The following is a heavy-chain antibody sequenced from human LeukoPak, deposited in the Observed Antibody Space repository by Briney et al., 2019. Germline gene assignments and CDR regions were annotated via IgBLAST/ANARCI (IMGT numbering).Heavy chain of an antibody. CDR2: ISSSSSTI. Sequence: GGSLRLSCAASGFTFSSYSMNWVRQAPGKGLEWVSYISSSSSTIYYADSVKGRFTISRDNAKNSLYLQMNSLRAEDTAVYYCARDLSYGYVLSYYLDYWGQGTLVIVSS. CDR3: ARDLSYGYVLSYYLDY. V-gene: IGHV3-48*01. CDR1: GFTFSSYS. D-gene: IGHD5-18*01. J-gene: IGHJ4*02.